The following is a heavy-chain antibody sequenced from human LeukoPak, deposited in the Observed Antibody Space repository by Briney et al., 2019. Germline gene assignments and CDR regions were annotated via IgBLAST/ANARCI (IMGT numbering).Heavy chain of an antibody. CDR1: GGTFSSYA. D-gene: IGHD3-3*01. Sequence: SVKVSCKASGGTFSSYAISWVRQAPGQGLEWMGGIIPIFGTANYAQKFQGRVTITADESTSTAYMELSSLRSEDTAVYYCARGRDSVRLLEWLELDYWGQGTLVTVSS. V-gene: IGHV1-69*01. CDR3: ARGRDSVRLLEWLELDY. J-gene: IGHJ4*02. CDR2: IIPIFGTA.